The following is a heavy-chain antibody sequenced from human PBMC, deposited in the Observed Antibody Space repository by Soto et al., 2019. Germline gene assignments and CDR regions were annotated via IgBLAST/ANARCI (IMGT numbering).Heavy chain of an antibody. CDR2: INLNSGGA. CDR3: ARGKLHEFDY. Sequence: GASVKVSCKASGYTFTAHYIHWVRQAPGQGLEWMGWINLNSGGANYAQKFQDWVTMTRDTSITTAYMQMSRLRSADTAVYYCARGKLHEFDYWGQGTLVTVSS. J-gene: IGHJ4*02. V-gene: IGHV1-2*04. CDR1: GYTFTAHY. D-gene: IGHD1-1*01.